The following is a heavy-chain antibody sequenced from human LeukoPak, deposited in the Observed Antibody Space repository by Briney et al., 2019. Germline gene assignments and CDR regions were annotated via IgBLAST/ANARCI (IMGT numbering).Heavy chain of an antibody. V-gene: IGHV4-4*07. CDR2: IYTSGST. Sequence: SETLSLTCTVSGGSISSFYWSWIRQPAGKGLEWIGRIYTSGSTNYNPSLKSRVTMSVDTSKNQFSLNLSSVTAADTAVYYCAKFATVTVPNWLDFWGQGILVTVSS. CDR1: GGSISSFY. CDR3: AKFATVTVPNWLDF. J-gene: IGHJ5*01. D-gene: IGHD4-17*01.